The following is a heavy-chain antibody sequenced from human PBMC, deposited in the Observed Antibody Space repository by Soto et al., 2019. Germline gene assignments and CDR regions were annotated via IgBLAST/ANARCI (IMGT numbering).Heavy chain of an antibody. D-gene: IGHD2-15*01. CDR3: ARGVPTGCSGGSCYWVDY. CDR2: ISAYNGNT. Sequence: GASVKVSCKASGYTFTSYGISWVRQAPGQGLEWMGWISAYNGNTNYAQKLQGRVTMTTDTSTSTAYMELRSLRSDDTAVYYCARGVPTGCSGGSCYWVDYWGQGTLVTVSS. V-gene: IGHV1-18*01. CDR1: GYTFTSYG. J-gene: IGHJ4*02.